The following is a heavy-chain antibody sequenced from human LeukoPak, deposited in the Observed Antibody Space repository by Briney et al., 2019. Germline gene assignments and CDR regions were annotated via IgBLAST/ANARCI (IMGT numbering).Heavy chain of an antibody. D-gene: IGHD3-10*01. CDR1: GFTFSNYG. CDR3: ARVWFGDYYLDY. Sequence: GGSLRPSCAASGFTFSNYGMHWVRQAPGKGLEWVAVIWFDGSNKYYVDSVKGRFTISRDNSKNTLYLQMNSLRAEDTAVYYCARVWFGDYYLDYWGQGTLVTVSS. CDR2: IWFDGSNK. J-gene: IGHJ4*02. V-gene: IGHV3-33*01.